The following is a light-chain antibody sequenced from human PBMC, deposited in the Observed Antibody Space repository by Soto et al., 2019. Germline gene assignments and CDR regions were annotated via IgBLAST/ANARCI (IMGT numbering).Light chain of an antibody. CDR2: EVS. Sequence: QSALTQPASVSGSPGQSITISCTGTSSDVGGYNYVSWYQQHPGKAPKLMIYEVSNRPSGVSNRFSGSKSGNTASLTISGLQPEDEADYYCSSFTTSSTVVFCGGTQLTVL. V-gene: IGLV2-14*01. J-gene: IGLJ2*01. CDR3: SSFTTSSTVV. CDR1: SSDVGGYNY.